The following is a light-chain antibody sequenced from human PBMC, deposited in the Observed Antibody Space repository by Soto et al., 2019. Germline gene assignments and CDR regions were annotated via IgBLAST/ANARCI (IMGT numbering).Light chain of an antibody. V-gene: IGKV3-20*01. Sequence: IVLTQSPGTLSLSPGERATLSCRASQSVSGTYLAWYQQKPGQAPRLLIYDVSSRATGIPDRFSGSGSGADFTLTISRLEPEDFAVYYCQQYGTSPQTFGQGTRLGIK. CDR3: QQYGTSPQT. CDR2: DVS. CDR1: QSVSGTY. J-gene: IGKJ5*01.